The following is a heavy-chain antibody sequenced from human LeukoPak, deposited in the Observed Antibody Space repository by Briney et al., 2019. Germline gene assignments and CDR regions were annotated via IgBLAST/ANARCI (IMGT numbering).Heavy chain of an antibody. Sequence: RASVKVSCKASGYTFTRYGISWVRQAPGQVLEWMGWISADNTNTNFAQKFRDRVIMATDTSTSTAYMEMRSLRSDDTAIYYCARDKSPYIMDVWGQGTTVIVSS. CDR3: ARDKSPYIMDV. V-gene: IGHV1-18*01. D-gene: IGHD3-16*01. CDR1: GYTFTRYG. CDR2: ISADNTNT. J-gene: IGHJ6*02.